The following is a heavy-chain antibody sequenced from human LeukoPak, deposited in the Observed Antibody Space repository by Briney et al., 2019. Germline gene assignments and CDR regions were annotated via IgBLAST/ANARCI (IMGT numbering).Heavy chain of an antibody. J-gene: IGHJ4*02. CDR3: ARDRRYDSSGTGFDY. Sequence: SVKVSCKASGGTFSSYAISWVRQAPGQGLEWMGGIIPVLGTANYAQKFQGRVTITTDESTSTAYMELSSLRSEDTAVYYCARDRRYDSSGTGFDYWGQGTLVTVSS. V-gene: IGHV1-69*05. D-gene: IGHD3-22*01. CDR1: GGTFSSYA. CDR2: IIPVLGTA.